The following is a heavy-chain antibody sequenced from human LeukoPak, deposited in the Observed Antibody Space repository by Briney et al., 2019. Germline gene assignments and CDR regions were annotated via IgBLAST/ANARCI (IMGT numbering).Heavy chain of an antibody. CDR1: GFTFSSYA. V-gene: IGHV3-23*01. J-gene: IGHJ4*02. Sequence: PGGSLRLSCAASGFTFSSYAMSWVRQAPGKGLEWVSGISLDGATTYYAGSVEGRFTISRDNSKNTLYLQMNSLRADDTAVYYCARKRYSGSYPPFAYWGQGTLVTVSS. D-gene: IGHD1-26*01. CDR2: ISLDGATT. CDR3: ARKRYSGSYPPFAY.